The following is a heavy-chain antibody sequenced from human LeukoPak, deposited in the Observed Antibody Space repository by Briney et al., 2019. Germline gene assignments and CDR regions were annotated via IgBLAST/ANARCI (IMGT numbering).Heavy chain of an antibody. CDR1: GFTFSSYG. CDR2: IWYDGSNK. Sequence: PGGSLRLSCAASGFTFSSYGMHWVRQAPGKGLEWVAFIWYDGSNKYYADSVKGRFTISRDNSKNTLYLQMNSLRAEDTAVYYCARVGGFAFDIWGQGTMATVSS. V-gene: IGHV3-33*01. CDR3: ARVGGFAFDI. J-gene: IGHJ3*02. D-gene: IGHD3-16*01.